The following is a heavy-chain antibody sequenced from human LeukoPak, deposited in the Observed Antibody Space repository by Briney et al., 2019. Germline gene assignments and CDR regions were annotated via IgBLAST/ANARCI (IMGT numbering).Heavy chain of an antibody. CDR1: GGSFSGYY. V-gene: IGHV4-34*01. CDR2: INHSGST. D-gene: IGHD3-22*01. CDR3: GSRAYYDSSGYQVH. J-gene: IGHJ4*02. Sequence: PSETLSLTCAVYGGSFSGYYWSWIRQPPGKGLEWIGEINHSGSTNYNPSLKSRVTISVDTSKNQFSLKLSSVTAADTAVYYCGSRAYYDSSGYQVHWGQGTLVTVSS.